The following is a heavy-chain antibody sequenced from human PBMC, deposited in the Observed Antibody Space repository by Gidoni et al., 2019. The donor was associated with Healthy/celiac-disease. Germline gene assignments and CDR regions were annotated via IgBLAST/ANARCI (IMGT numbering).Heavy chain of an antibody. J-gene: IGHJ4*02. Sequence: QVQLQESGPGLVKPSGTLSLTCAVSGGPISSSNWWSWVRQPPGKGLEWIGEIYHSGSTNYNPSLKCRVTISVDKSKNQFSLKLSSVTAADTAVYYCARGGTDYGDYGDYWGQGTLVTVSS. CDR1: GGPISSSNW. CDR2: IYHSGST. CDR3: ARGGTDYGDYGDY. V-gene: IGHV4-4*02. D-gene: IGHD4-17*01.